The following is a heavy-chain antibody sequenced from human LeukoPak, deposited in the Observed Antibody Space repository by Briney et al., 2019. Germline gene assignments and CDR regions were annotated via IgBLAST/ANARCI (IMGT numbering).Heavy chain of an antibody. V-gene: IGHV4-34*01. D-gene: IGHD3-9*01. CDR3: ARHDGGNILTGKTSVPRRARGRHFDY. Sequence: PSETLSLTCAVYGGSFSGYYWSWIRQPPGKGLEWIGEINHSGSTNYNPSLKSRVTISVDTSKNQFSLKLSSVTAADTAVYYCARHDGGNILTGKTSVPRRARGRHFDYWGQGTLVTVSS. CDR2: INHSGST. CDR1: GGSFSGYY. J-gene: IGHJ4*02.